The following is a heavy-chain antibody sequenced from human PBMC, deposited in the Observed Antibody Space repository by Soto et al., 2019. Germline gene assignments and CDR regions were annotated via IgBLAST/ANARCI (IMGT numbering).Heavy chain of an antibody. V-gene: IGHV1-24*01. J-gene: IGHJ5*02. CDR1: GYTLTELS. CDR2: FDPEDGET. CDR3: ATYPPTIFGVVIYNWFGP. D-gene: IGHD3-3*01. Sequence: VSCKVSGYTLTELSMHWVRQAPGKGLEWMGGFDPEDGETIYAQKFQGRVTMTEDTSTDTAYMELSSLRSEDTAVYYCATYPPTIFGVVIYNWFGPWGQGTRVTVSS.